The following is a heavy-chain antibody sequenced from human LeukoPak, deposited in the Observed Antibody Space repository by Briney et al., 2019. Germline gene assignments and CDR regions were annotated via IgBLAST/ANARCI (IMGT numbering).Heavy chain of an antibody. CDR3: ARVGVPTAFGY. D-gene: IGHD2-2*01. V-gene: IGHV4-59*01. J-gene: IGHJ4*02. CDR2: IYYGGST. Sequence: PSETLSLTCTVSGGSISSYYWSWIRQPPGKGLEWIGYIYYGGSTNYNPSLKSRVTISVDTSKNQFSLKLSSVTAADTAVYYCARVGVPTAFGYWGQGTLVTVSS. CDR1: GGSISSYY.